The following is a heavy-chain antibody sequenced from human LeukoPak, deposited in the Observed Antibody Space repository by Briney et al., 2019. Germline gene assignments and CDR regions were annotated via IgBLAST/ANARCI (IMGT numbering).Heavy chain of an antibody. V-gene: IGHV1-69*04. D-gene: IGHD4-17*01. J-gene: IGHJ6*02. Sequence: VASVKVSCKASGGTFSSYAISWVRQAPGQGLEWMGRIIPILGIANYAQKFQGRVTITADKSTSTAYMELSSLRSEDTAVYYCARDPVPHDYGDYRELDYYYGMDVWGQGTTVTVSS. CDR3: ARDPVPHDYGDYRELDYYYGMDV. CDR1: GGTFSSYA. CDR2: IIPILGIA.